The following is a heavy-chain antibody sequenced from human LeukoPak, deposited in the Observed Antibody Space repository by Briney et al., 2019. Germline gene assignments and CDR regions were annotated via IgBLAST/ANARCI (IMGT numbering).Heavy chain of an antibody. CDR2: INPNSGGT. CDR3: ARNQQWLSIDY. V-gene: IGHV1-2*02. Sequence: EASVKVSFKASGYTFTGYYMHWVRQAPGQGLEWMGWINPNSGGTNYAQKFQGRVTMTRDTSISTAYMELSRLRSDDTAVYYCARNQQWLSIDYWGQGTLVTVSS. J-gene: IGHJ4*02. CDR1: GYTFTGYY. D-gene: IGHD6-19*01.